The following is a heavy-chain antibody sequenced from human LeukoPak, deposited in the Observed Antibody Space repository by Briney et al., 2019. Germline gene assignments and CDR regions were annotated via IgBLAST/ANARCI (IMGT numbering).Heavy chain of an antibody. CDR3: ARDLFMVRGSDVWDV. Sequence: GGSLRLSCAASGFTVSSNYMSWVRQAPGKGLEWVSVIYSGGSTYYADSVKGRFTISRDNSKNTLYLQMNSLRAEDTAVYYCARDLFMVRGSDVWDVWGKGTTVTVSS. D-gene: IGHD3-10*01. J-gene: IGHJ6*04. CDR1: GFTVSSNY. V-gene: IGHV3-53*01. CDR2: IYSGGST.